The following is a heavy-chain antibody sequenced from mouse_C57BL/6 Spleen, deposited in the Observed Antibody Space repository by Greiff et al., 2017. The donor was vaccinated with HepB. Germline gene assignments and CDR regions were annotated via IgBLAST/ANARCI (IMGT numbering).Heavy chain of an antibody. Sequence: QVQLQQPGAELVKPGASVKLSCKASGYTFTSYWMQWVKQRPGQGLEWIGEIDPSDSYTNYNQKFKGKATLTVDTSSSTAYMQLSSLISEDSAVYYCAICVYGSHYYAMDYWGQGTSVTVSS. V-gene: IGHV1-50*01. CDR1: GYTFTSYW. CDR3: AICVYGSHYYAMDY. CDR2: IDPSDSYT. D-gene: IGHD1-1*01. J-gene: IGHJ4*01.